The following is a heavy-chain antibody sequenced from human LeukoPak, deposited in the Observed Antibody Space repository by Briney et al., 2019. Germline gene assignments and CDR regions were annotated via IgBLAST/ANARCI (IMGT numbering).Heavy chain of an antibody. CDR2: IYYSGST. CDR1: GGSISNYY. V-gene: IGHV4-59*01. Sequence: SETLSLTCTVSGGSISNYYWSWIRQPPGKGLEWIGYIYYSGSTNYNPSLKSRVTISVDTSKNQFSLKLSSVTAADTAVYYCARGHSGYEHYYYYYMDVWGKGTTVTVSS. CDR3: ARGHSGYEHYYYYYMDV. D-gene: IGHD5-12*01. J-gene: IGHJ6*03.